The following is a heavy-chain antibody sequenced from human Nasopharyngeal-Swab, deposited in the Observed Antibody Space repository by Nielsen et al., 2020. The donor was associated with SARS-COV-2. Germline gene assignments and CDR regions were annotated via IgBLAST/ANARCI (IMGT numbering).Heavy chain of an antibody. D-gene: IGHD2-2*01. CDR3: ARDYCSSTSCYDY. CDR1: GFTFSDYY. CDR2: IGTSSSNT. V-gene: IGHV3-11*06. J-gene: IGHJ4*02. Sequence: GSLRLSCAASGFTFSDYYMSWIRQAPGKGLEWVSYIGTSSSNTNYADSVKGRFTISRDNAKNSLYLQMNSLRAEDTAVYYCARDYCSSTSCYDYWGQGTLVTVSS.